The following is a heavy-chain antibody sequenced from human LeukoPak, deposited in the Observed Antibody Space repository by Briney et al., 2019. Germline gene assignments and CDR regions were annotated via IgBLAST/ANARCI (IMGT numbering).Heavy chain of an antibody. J-gene: IGHJ6*03. CDR2: IRYDGSTK. Sequence: PGGSLRLSCAASGFTFSSYGMHWVRQAPGKGLELVAFIRYDGSTKYYADSVKGRFTISRDNSKNTLYLQMNSLRTEDTAVYYCAKRPRAENYDYVWGSSSYSYYMDVWGKGTTVTISS. CDR1: GFTFSSYG. D-gene: IGHD3-16*01. CDR3: AKRPRAENYDYVWGSSSYSYYMDV. V-gene: IGHV3-30*02.